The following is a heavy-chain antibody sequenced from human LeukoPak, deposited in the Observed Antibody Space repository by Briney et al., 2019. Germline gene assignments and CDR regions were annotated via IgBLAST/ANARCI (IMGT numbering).Heavy chain of an antibody. CDR1: GFTFNNYA. D-gene: IGHD6-19*01. J-gene: IGHJ4*02. CDR3: AKATSVSWSSGWYFDY. CDR2: ISGSGDSI. Sequence: PGGSLRLSCAASGFTFNNYAMSWVRQAPGKGLEWVSDISGSGDSIYYADPVKGRFTISRDNSRNTLYLQMNSLRAEDTAVYYCAKATSVSWSSGWYFDYWGQGTLVTVSS. V-gene: IGHV3-23*01.